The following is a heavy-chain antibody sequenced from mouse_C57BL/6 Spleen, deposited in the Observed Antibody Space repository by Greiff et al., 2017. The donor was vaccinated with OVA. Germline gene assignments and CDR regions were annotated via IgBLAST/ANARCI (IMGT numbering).Heavy chain of an antibody. CDR1: GYTFTSYW. J-gene: IGHJ3*01. CDR3: ARKGPLGNSWFAY. D-gene: IGHD2-1*01. CDR2: INPSNGGT. Sequence: QVHVKQPGPELVKPGASVKLSCKASGYTFTSYWMHWVKQRPGQGLEWIGNINPSNGGTNYNEKFKSKATLTVDKSSSTAYMQLSSLTSEDSAVYYCARKGPLGNSWFAYWGQGTLVTVSA. V-gene: IGHV1-53*01.